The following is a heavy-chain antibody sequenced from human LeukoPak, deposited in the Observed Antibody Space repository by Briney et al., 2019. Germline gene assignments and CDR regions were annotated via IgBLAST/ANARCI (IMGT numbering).Heavy chain of an antibody. D-gene: IGHD2-15*01. CDR2: ISSSGSTI. CDR1: GFTFDDYG. J-gene: IGHJ6*03. CDR3: ARDSADINYYYYYMDV. Sequence: GGSLRLSCAASGFTFDDYGMSWVRQAPGKGLEWVSYISSSGSTIYYADSVKGRFTISRDNAKNSLYLQMNSLRAEDTAVYYCARDSADINYYYYYMDVWGKGTTVTVSS. V-gene: IGHV3-11*04.